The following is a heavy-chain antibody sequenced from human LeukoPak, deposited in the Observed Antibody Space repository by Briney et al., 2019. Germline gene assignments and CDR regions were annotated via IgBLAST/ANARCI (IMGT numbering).Heavy chain of an antibody. CDR2: INPNSGGT. CDR1: GYTFTGYY. D-gene: IGHD3-22*01. J-gene: IGHJ4*02. V-gene: IGHV1-2*02. Sequence: GASVKVSCKASGYTFTGYYMHWVRQAPGQGLEWMGWINPNSGGTNYAQKFQGRVTMTGDTSISTAYMELSRLRSDDTAVYYCAREFYYYDSSGYYRWGQGTLVTVSS. CDR3: AREFYYYDSSGYYR.